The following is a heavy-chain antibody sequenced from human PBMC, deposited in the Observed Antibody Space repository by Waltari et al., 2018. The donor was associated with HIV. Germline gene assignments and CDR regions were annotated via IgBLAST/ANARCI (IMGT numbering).Heavy chain of an antibody. CDR3: ARGSHPITMIVVVVFDY. CDR1: GGSVSSGSYY. V-gene: IGHV4-61*01. J-gene: IGHJ4*02. CDR2: IYYSGST. Sequence: QVQLQESGPGLVKPSETLSLTCTVSGGSVSSGSYYWSWIRQPPGKGLEWIGYIYYSGSTNYNPSLMSRVTISVDTSKNQFSLKLSSVTAADTAVYYCARGSHPITMIVVVVFDYWGQGTLVTVSS. D-gene: IGHD3-22*01.